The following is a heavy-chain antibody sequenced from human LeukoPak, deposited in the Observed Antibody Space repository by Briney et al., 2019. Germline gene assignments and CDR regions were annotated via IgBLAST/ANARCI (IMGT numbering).Heavy chain of an antibody. V-gene: IGHV3-48*04. CDR2: ISETV. J-gene: IGHJ4*02. D-gene: IGHD3-16*01. CDR3: VREVGRPKTFYFDS. Sequence: GGSLRLSCIASGFVFSRDNVTWVRQAPGKGLEWVAHISETVYYADSVQGRFTISRDNAKNSLYLQMSNLRVDDTAMYYCVREVGRPKTFYFDSWGRGTPVTVSS. CDR1: GFVFSRDN.